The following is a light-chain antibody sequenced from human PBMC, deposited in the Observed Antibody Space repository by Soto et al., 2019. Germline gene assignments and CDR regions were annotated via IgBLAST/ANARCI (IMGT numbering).Light chain of an antibody. CDR2: GAS. CDR1: QSVSSN. CDR3: QQYNKWPFT. Sequence: EIGMTQSPATLSVSPGERATLSCRASQSVSSNLGWYQQKPGQAPRLLIYGASTRATGVPARFSGSGSWTEFTLTISILQSEDFAVYYCQQYNKWPFTFGPGTKVDIK. J-gene: IGKJ3*01. V-gene: IGKV3-15*01.